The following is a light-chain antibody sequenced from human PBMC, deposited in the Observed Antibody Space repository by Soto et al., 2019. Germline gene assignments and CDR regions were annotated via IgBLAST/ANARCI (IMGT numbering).Light chain of an antibody. CDR1: QSVSNY. CDR3: QQYGGSPQT. CDR2: GAS. V-gene: IGKV3-20*01. J-gene: IGKJ1*01. Sequence: IVLTQSPGTLSLSPGERATLSCRASQSVSNYLAWYQHKPGQAPRLLIYGASSRATGIPDRFSGSGSETDFTLTISRLEPEDFAVYCCQQYGGSPQTFGQGTKV.